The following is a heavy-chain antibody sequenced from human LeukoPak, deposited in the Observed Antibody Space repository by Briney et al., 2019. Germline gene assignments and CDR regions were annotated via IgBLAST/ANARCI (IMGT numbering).Heavy chain of an antibody. Sequence: GGSLRLSCAASGFTFSSYVMNWVRQAPGKGLEWVSSISSSSSYIYYADSVKGRFTISRDNAKNSLYLQMNSLRAEDTAVYYCASIFTAATVTRWGQGTLVTVSS. V-gene: IGHV3-21*01. CDR2: ISSSSSYI. CDR1: GFTFSSYV. J-gene: IGHJ4*02. CDR3: ASIFTAATVTR. D-gene: IGHD4-17*01.